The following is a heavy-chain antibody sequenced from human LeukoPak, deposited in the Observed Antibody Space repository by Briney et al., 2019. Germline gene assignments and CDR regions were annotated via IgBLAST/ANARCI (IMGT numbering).Heavy chain of an antibody. J-gene: IGHJ5*02. V-gene: IGHV4-4*07. CDR2: IYTNGNT. D-gene: IGHD3-3*01. CDR1: GDPVSSSY. CDR3: ARHKYYYSKSFWSDWFDP. Sequence: SETLSLTCTVSGDPVSSSYWGWIRQSAGKGLGWLGRIYTNGNTSYNPSLGSRVTMSVGASKNQFFLHLSSVTAADTGIYYCARHKYYYSKSFWSDWFDPWGQGTLVTVSS.